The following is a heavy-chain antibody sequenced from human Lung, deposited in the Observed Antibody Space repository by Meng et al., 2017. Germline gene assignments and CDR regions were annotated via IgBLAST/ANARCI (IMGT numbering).Heavy chain of an antibody. CDR2: INHSGST. CDR1: GWSFRDCY. J-gene: IGHJ4*02. CDR3: ARGPTTMAHDFDY. Sequence: VLLQQWGAGLLEPSETLSRPCFVSGWSFRDCYWSWIRQPPGKGLEWIGEINHSGSTNYNPSLESRATISVDTSQNNLSLKLSSVTAADSAVYYCARGPTTMAHDFDYWGQGTLVTVSS. V-gene: IGHV4-34*01. D-gene: IGHD4-11*01.